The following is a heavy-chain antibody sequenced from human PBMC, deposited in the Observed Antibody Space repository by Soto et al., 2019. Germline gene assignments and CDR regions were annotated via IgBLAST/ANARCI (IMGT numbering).Heavy chain of an antibody. CDR2: MNPNSANT. V-gene: IGHV1-8*01. Sequence: QVQLVQSGAEVKKPGASVKVSCKASGYTFSSYDIHWVRQATGQGLEWMGWMNPNSANTGYAQKFQGRVTMTRNTSISTAYMELSSLRSEDTAVYSCARGVRDIVVVPEGTGPNYYYYSMDVWGKGTAVNVSS. D-gene: IGHD2-2*01. CDR3: ARGVRDIVVVPEGTGPNYYYYSMDV. J-gene: IGHJ6*03. CDR1: GYTFSSYD.